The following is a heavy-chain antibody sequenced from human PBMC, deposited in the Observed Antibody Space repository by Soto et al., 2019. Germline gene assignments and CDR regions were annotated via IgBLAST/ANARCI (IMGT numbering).Heavy chain of an antibody. CDR2: FNPANQNT. V-gene: IGHV1-18*01. D-gene: IGHD2-21*02. J-gene: IGHJ4*02. CDR3: ARVKFGDPFDF. Sequence: QVQLVQSGTEVKRPAASVKVSCKASGYTFSNYGVSWVRQAPGQGLEWVGWFNPANQNTNYEQKFQDRVSMPADTSTSTAYMELRGLRSDGTAVYYCARVKFGDPFDFWGQGTLVTVSS. CDR1: GYTFSNYG.